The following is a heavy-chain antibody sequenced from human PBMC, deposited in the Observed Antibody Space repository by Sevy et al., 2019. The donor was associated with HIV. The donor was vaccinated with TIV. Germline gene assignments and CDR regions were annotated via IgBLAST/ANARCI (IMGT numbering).Heavy chain of an antibody. Sequence: SETLSLTCTVSGGSISSYYWSWVRQPPGKGLEWIGYIYYSGSTNYNPSLKSRVTISVDTSKNQFSLKLSSLTAADTAVYSAAGRSIVRGVSGNYYCGIDVWGQGTTVTVSS. V-gene: IGHV4-59*12. CDR2: IYYSGST. CDR3: AGRSIVRGVSGNYYCGIDV. CDR1: GGSISSYY. J-gene: IGHJ6*02. D-gene: IGHD3-10*01.